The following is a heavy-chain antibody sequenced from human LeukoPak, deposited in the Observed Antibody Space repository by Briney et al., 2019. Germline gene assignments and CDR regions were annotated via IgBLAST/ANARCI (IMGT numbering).Heavy chain of an antibody. J-gene: IGHJ4*02. CDR1: GFTFSRYA. CDR2: ISYDGSNK. CDR3: ASDGLYRVFDY. Sequence: PGRSLRLSCAASGFTFSRYAMHWVRQAPGKGLEWVAVISYDGSNKYYADSVKGRFTISRDNSKNTLYLQMNSLRAEDTAVYYCASDGLYRVFDYWGQGTLVTVSS. D-gene: IGHD2-2*02. V-gene: IGHV3-30-3*01.